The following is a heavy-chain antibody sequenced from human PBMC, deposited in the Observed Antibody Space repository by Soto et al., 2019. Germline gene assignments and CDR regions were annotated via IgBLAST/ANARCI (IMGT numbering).Heavy chain of an antibody. CDR3: VRDRENSGSLSGD. CDR2: INTYNGRA. V-gene: IGHV1-18*01. CDR1: GYTFTKYA. J-gene: IGHJ4*02. D-gene: IGHD1-26*01. Sequence: QIQLVQSRAEVRKPGASVTVSCKTSGYTFTKYAMSWVRQAPGQGLQWMGNINTYNGRANYAGNLQGRVTMTRDTYAGAVYLEMRGLTSGDTAVYYCVRDRENSGSLSGDWGQGTLVSVSS.